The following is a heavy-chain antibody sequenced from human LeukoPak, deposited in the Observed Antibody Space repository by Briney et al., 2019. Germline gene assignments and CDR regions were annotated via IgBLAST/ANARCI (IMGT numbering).Heavy chain of an antibody. D-gene: IGHD4-17*01. V-gene: IGHV3-23*01. CDR3: ARRSGDYGPRYFDY. CDR2: VSGTGVST. CDR1: GFTFSSYA. J-gene: IGHJ4*02. Sequence: GSLRLSCAASGFTFSSYAMTWVRQAPGKGLEWVSSVSGTGVSTYYADSVKGRFTISRDNSKNTLYLQMSSLRAEDTAIYYCARRSGDYGPRYFDYWGQGTLVTVSS.